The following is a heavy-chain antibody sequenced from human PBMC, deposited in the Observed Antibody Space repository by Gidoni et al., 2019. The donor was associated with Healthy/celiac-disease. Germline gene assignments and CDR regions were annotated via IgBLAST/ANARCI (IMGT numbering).Heavy chain of an antibody. CDR2: IIPIFGTA. V-gene: IGHV1-69*06. Sequence: LQLVQSGAEAQQPGSSVKVSCKAPGGPLSSYAIIWVRQAPGQGLEWMEGIIPIFGTAGYAQKFQGRFAITADKSTSTAYMELSSLRSEDTAVYYCARGATLDYYYYGMDVWGQGTTVTVSS. CDR1: GGPLSSYA. CDR3: ARGATLDYYYYGMDV. D-gene: IGHD1-26*01. J-gene: IGHJ6*02.